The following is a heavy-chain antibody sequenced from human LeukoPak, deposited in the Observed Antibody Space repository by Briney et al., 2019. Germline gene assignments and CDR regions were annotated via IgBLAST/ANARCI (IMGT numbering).Heavy chain of an antibody. D-gene: IGHD3-22*01. CDR3: ARQDYFDSSVLDY. Sequence: GGSLRLSCAASGFTFSSYSMNWVRQAPGKGLEWVSSISSSSSYIYYADSVKGRFTISRDNAKNSLYLQMNSLRAEDTAVYYCARQDYFDSSVLDYWXXGTXXXVSX. CDR2: ISSSSSYI. J-gene: IGHJ4*03. CDR1: GFTFSSYS. V-gene: IGHV3-21*01.